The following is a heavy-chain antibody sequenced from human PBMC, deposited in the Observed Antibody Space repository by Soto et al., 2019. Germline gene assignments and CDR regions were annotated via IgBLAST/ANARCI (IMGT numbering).Heavy chain of an antibody. V-gene: IGHV1-69*13. J-gene: IGHJ6*02. D-gene: IGHD5-18*01. CDR3: ARGATRGYSYGSLGYYYGMDV. CDR2: IIPIFGTA. CDR1: GGTFSSYA. Sequence: SVKVSCKASGGTFSSYAISWVRQAPGQGLEWMGGIIPIFGTANYAQKFQGRVTITADESTSTAYMELSSLRSEDTAVYYCARGATRGYSYGSLGYYYGMDVWDQGTTVTVS.